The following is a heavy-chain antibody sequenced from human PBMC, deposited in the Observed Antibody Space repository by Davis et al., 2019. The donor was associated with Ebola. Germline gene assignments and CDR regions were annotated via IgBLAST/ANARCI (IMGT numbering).Heavy chain of an antibody. CDR1: GFAVTSNF. CDR3: ARGYYYESSGYRT. D-gene: IGHD3-22*01. CDR2: IYIRNDT. J-gene: IGHJ5*02. Sequence: PGGSLRLSCAVSGFAVTSNFMTWVRQAPGKGLEWVSAIYIRNDTYYADSVKGRFTISRDNSKKALYLQMTSLRAEDTAVCYCARGYYYESSGYRTWGQGTLVTVSS. V-gene: IGHV3-53*01.